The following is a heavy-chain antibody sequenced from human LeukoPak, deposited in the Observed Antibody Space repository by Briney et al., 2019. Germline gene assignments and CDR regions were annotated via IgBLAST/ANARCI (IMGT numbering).Heavy chain of an antibody. V-gene: IGHV4-34*01. J-gene: IGHJ4*02. CDR3: ARERVGYDSSGYYHSYYFDY. CDR1: GGSFSGYY. Sequence: SETLSLTCAVYGGSFSGYYWSWIRQPPGRGLEWIGEINHSGSTNYNPSLKSRVTISVNTSKNQFSLKLSSVTAADTAVYYCARERVGYDSSGYYHSYYFDYWGQGTLVTVSS. CDR2: INHSGST. D-gene: IGHD3-22*01.